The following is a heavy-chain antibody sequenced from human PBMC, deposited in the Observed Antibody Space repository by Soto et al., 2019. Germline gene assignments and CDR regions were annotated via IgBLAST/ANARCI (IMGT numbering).Heavy chain of an antibody. V-gene: IGHV3-23*01. J-gene: IGHJ4*02. CDR3: ASRSSGWYFDY. CDR2: ISGSGGST. Sequence: EVQLLESGGGLVQPGGSLRLSCAASGFTFSSYAMNWVRQAPGKGLEWVPVISGSGGSTYYADSVKGRFTISRDNSKNTLYLQMNSLRDDDTAVYYCASRSSGWYFDYWGQGTLVTVSS. CDR1: GFTFSSYA. D-gene: IGHD6-19*01.